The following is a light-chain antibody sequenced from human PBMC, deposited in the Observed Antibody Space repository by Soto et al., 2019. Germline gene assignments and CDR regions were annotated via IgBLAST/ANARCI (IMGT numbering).Light chain of an antibody. Sequence: EIVMTQSPATLSVSPGERATLSCRASQSVSSNLAWYQQKPGQAPGLLIYGASTRATGIPARFSGSGSGTEFTLTISSLQSEDFAVYYCQQYNNLPLTFGQGTKLEIK. CDR2: GAS. V-gene: IGKV3-15*01. J-gene: IGKJ2*01. CDR1: QSVSSN. CDR3: QQYNNLPLT.